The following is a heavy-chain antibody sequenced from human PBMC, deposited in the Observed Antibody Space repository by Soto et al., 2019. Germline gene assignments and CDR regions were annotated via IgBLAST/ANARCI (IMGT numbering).Heavy chain of an antibody. J-gene: IGHJ6*02. CDR2: IRSKANSYAT. Sequence: GSLRLSCAASGFTFSGSAMHWVRQASGKGLEWVGRIRSKANSYATAYAASVKGRFTISRDDSKNTAYLQMNSLKTEDTAVYYCTRPSITGTTPEEPGMDVWGQGTTVTVSS. CDR1: GFTFSGSA. D-gene: IGHD1-7*01. CDR3: TRPSITGTTPEEPGMDV. V-gene: IGHV3-73*01.